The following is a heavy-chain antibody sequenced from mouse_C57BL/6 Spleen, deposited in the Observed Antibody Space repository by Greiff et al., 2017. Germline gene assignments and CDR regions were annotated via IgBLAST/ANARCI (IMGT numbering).Heavy chain of an antibody. J-gene: IGHJ1*03. Sequence: QVQLQQPGAELVKPGASVKMSCKASGYTFTSYWITWVKQRPGQGLEWIGDIYPGSGSTNYNEKFKSKATLTVDISSSTAYMQLSSLTSEDSAVYYCARKRVTTVERDWYFDVWGTGTTVTVSS. V-gene: IGHV1-55*01. CDR2: IYPGSGST. CDR3: ARKRVTTVERDWYFDV. D-gene: IGHD1-1*01. CDR1: GYTFTSYW.